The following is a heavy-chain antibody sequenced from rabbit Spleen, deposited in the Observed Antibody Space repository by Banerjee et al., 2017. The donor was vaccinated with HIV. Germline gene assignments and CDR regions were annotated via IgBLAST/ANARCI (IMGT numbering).Heavy chain of an antibody. CDR1: GFSLFHYW. J-gene: IGHJ3*01. D-gene: IGHD8-1*01. CDR3: ARDTGSSFSTYGMDL. V-gene: IGHV1S40*01. Sequence: QSLEESGGGLVKPGGTLTLTCKPSGFSLFHYWMCWVRQAPGKGLDLIGCIYAGDGSTDYTNWVNGRFTISKTSSTTVTLQMTSLTAADTATYFCARDTGSSFSTYGMDLWGQGTLVTVS. CDR2: IYAGDGST.